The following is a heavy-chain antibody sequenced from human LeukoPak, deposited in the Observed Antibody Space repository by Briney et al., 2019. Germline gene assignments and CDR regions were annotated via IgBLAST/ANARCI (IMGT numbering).Heavy chain of an antibody. V-gene: IGHV3-30-3*01. D-gene: IGHD3-22*01. Sequence: GVSLRLSCAASGFTFSSYAMHWVRQAPGKGLEWVAVISYDGSNKYYADSVKGRFTISRDNSKNTLYLQMNSLRAEDTAVYYCARDLYYYDSSGYYPDYWGQGTLVTVSS. J-gene: IGHJ4*02. CDR3: ARDLYYYDSSGYYPDY. CDR2: ISYDGSNK. CDR1: GFTFSSYA.